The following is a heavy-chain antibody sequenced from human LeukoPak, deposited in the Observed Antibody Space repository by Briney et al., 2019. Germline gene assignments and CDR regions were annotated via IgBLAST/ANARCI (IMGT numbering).Heavy chain of an antibody. CDR1: GFTFSNYG. J-gene: IGHJ5*02. V-gene: IGHV3-30*18. D-gene: IGHD4-17*01. Sequence: GRSLRLSCAASGFTFSNYGMHWVRQAPGKGLEWVAVIPYDGSDEEYADSVKGRFTIFRDNSKDMLYLQMNSLRAEDTAVYYCAKELTTVTHFDPWGQGTLATVSS. CDR2: IPYDGSDE. CDR3: AKELTTVTHFDP.